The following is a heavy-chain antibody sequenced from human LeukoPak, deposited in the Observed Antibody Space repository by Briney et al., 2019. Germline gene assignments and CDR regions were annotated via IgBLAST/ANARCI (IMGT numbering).Heavy chain of an antibody. CDR2: IYYSGST. V-gene: IGHV4-59*08. D-gene: IGHD6-13*01. CDR3: ARLSSGSSSWYDIDY. Sequence: SETLSLTCTVSGGSISSFYWSWIRQPPGKGLEWIGYIYYSGSTNYNPSLKSRVTISVDTSKNQFSLRLSSVTAADTAVYYCARLSSGSSSWYDIDYWGQGTLVTVSS. CDR1: GGSISSFY. J-gene: IGHJ4*02.